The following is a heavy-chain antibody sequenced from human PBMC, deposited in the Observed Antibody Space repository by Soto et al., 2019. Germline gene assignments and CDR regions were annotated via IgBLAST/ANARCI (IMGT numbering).Heavy chain of an antibody. CDR3: ARARYCSGGSCYFNDAFDI. D-gene: IGHD2-15*01. CDR1: GFTFSSYG. CDR2: IWYDGSNK. Sequence: QPGGSLRLSCAASGFTFSSYGMHWVRQAPGKGLEWVAVIWYDGSNKYYADSVKGRFTISRDNSKNTLYLQMNSLRAEDTAVYYCARARYCSGGSCYFNDAFDIWGQGTMVTVSS. J-gene: IGHJ3*02. V-gene: IGHV3-33*01.